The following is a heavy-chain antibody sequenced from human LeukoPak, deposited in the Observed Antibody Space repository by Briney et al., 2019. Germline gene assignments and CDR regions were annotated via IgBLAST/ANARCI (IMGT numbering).Heavy chain of an antibody. CDR1: GFTFSDYY. CDR2: ISSSGSTI. D-gene: IGHD6-13*01. J-gene: IGHJ4*02. CDR3: ARDGAYSSSWGVFDY. Sequence: GGSLRLSCAASGFTFSDYYMSWIRQAPGKGLEWVSCISSSGSTIYYADSVKGRFTISRDNAKNSLYLQMNSLRAEDTAVYYCARDGAYSSSWGVFDYWGQGTLVTVSS. V-gene: IGHV3-11*04.